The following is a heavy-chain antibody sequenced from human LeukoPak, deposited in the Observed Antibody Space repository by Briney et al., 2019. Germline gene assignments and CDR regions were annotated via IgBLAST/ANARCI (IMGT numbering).Heavy chain of an antibody. J-gene: IGHJ6*02. D-gene: IGHD4-17*01. CDR1: GYTFTSYA. CDR2: INTGNGNT. CDR3: ARGVGYGDYYYYGMDV. Sequence: GASVKVSCKTSGYTFTSYAIHWVRQAPGQRLEWMGWINTGNGNTIYSQKFQGRVTITRDTSASTAYMELRSLRSDDTAVYYCARGVGYGDYYYYGMDVWGQGTTVTVSS. V-gene: IGHV1-3*04.